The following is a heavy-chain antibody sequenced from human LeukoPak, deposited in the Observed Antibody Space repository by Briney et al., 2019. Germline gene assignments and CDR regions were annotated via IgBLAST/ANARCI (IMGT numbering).Heavy chain of an antibody. V-gene: IGHV4-59*08. CDR1: GGSINSFF. CDR3: ARHADGGTYPLDH. J-gene: IGHJ4*02. CDR2: IHYTGST. D-gene: IGHD1-26*01. Sequence: PSETLSLTCTVSGGSINSFFWSWIRQPPGKGLEFIGCIHYTGSTNYNPSLKGRLTMSVDSSKNQFSLNLNSVTAADTAVYYCARHADGGTYPLDHWGQGILVTVSS.